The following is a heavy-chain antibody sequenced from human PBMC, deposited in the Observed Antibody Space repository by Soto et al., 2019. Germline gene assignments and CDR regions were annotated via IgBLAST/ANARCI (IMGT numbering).Heavy chain of an antibody. Sequence: QVQLVESGGGVVQPGRSLRLSCAASGFTFNLFTFHWVRQAPGRGLEWVAVVSHVGDNKFYADSVKGRFTISRDNSKNTLYLQMNSLRVDDPALYYCARGNMDVWGQGTTVTVSS. CDR2: VSHVGDNK. CDR3: ARGNMDV. CDR1: GFTFNLFT. J-gene: IGHJ6*02. V-gene: IGHV3-30-3*01.